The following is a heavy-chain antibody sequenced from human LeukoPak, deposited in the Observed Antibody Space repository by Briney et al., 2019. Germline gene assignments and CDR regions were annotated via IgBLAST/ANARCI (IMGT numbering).Heavy chain of an antibody. D-gene: IGHD3-22*01. V-gene: IGHV3-23*01. J-gene: IGHJ4*02. CDR1: GFTFSSYA. CDR2: ISGSGGST. Sequence: PGGSLRLSCAASGFTFSSYAMSWVRQAQGKGLEWVSAISGSGGSTYYADSVKGRFTISRDNSKNTLYLQMNSLRAEDTAVYYCAKNQYYYDSAADYWGQGTLVTVSS. CDR3: AKNQYYYDSAADY.